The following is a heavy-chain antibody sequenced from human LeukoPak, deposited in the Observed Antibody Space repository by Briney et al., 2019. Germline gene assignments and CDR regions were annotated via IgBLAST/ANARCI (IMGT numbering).Heavy chain of an antibody. D-gene: IGHD3-22*01. Sequence: SGPTLVSPTQPLTLTCSFSGFPLNTRGVGVGWIRQPPGRALEWLALIYWDDDRRYSPSLNSRLTITKDTSKNQVVLTMTNMDPVDTATYFCAHRKNYYDSSVFDNWGQGTLVTVSS. CDR3: AHRKNYYDSSVFDN. CDR2: IYWDDDR. V-gene: IGHV2-5*02. CDR1: GFPLNTRGVG. J-gene: IGHJ4*02.